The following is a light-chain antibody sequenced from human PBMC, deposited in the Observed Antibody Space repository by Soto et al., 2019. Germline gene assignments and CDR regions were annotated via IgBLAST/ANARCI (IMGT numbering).Light chain of an antibody. Sequence: IQLTQSPSSLSAPIGDRVTITCRASQDISSYLAWYRQKAGKAPELLIEAASTLQSGVPSRFSGSGSGTDFALTISSLQPEDFATYYCQQLKRYPLSFGGGTKVDIK. J-gene: IGKJ4*01. CDR2: AAS. CDR1: QDISSY. CDR3: QQLKRYPLS. V-gene: IGKV1-9*01.